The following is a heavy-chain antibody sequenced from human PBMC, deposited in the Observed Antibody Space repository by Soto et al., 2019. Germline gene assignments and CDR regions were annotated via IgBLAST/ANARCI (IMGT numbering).Heavy chain of an antibody. Sequence: PGGSRRLSWAASGVTFSSYSMNWVRQAPGKGLEWVSYISSSSSTIYYADSVKGRFTISRDNAKNSLYLQMNSLRAEDTAVYYRAREGVSTVMDQYNWVDPWGQGPLVT. D-gene: IGHD5-18*01. CDR1: GVTFSSYS. V-gene: IGHV3-48*01. CDR2: ISSSSSTI. CDR3: AREGVSTVMDQYNWVDP. J-gene: IGHJ5*02.